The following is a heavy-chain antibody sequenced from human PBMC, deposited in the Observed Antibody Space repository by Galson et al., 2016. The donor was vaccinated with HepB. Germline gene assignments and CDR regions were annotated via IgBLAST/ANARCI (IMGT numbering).Heavy chain of an antibody. CDR3: ARVTLGPTRAEFDT. D-gene: IGHD1-26*01. CDR1: GVSINSSDW. Sequence: SETLSLTCVVSGVSINSSDWWSWVRQSPEKGLEWIGEIYETGTANHNPSLTRRLTLSVDKSNNQFSLNLSDVTAADTAIFYCARVTLGPTRAEFDTWGQGTLVTVSS. CDR2: IYETGTA. J-gene: IGHJ4*02. V-gene: IGHV4/OR15-8*01.